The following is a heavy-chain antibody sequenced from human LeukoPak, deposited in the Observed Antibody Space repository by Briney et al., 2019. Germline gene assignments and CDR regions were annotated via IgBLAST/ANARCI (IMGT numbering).Heavy chain of an antibody. CDR1: GFSFTSYA. J-gene: IGHJ4*01. Sequence: GGSLRLSCGVSGFSFTSYAMTWVRQVPGKGLEWIAYITGTSTTFYYADSVKGRFTISRDNARNSLYLQMNSLTVEDTAVYYCARSLSGYGPLSAFWGHGTRVTVS. CDR2: ITGTSTTF. V-gene: IGHV3-48*01. D-gene: IGHD3-22*01. CDR3: ARSLSGYGPLSAF.